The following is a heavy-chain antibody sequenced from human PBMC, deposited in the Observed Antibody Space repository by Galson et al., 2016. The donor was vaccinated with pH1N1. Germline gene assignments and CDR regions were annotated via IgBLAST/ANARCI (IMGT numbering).Heavy chain of an antibody. J-gene: IGHJ3*01. CDR3: ARTYGGG. CDR1: GFTFSSYY. Sequence: LRLSCAASGFTFSSYYMNWVRQAPGKGLEWVANIKQDGSEKYYVDSVKGRFTISGDNAKNSLYLQMNSLRAEDTAVYYCARTYGGGWGQGTMVTVSS. CDR2: IKQDGSEK. D-gene: IGHD3-10*01. V-gene: IGHV3-7*01.